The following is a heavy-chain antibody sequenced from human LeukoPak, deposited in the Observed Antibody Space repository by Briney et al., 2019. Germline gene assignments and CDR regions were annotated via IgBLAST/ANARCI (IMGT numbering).Heavy chain of an antibody. D-gene: IGHD3-10*01. CDR3: ARWVVRGVSPPSFDY. J-gene: IGHJ4*02. CDR2: IYYSGST. CDR1: GGSISSGDYY. Sequence: PSQTLSLTCTVSGGSISSGDYYWSWIRQPPGKGLEWIGYIYYSGSTYYNPSLKSRVTISVDTSKNQFSLKLSSMTAADTAVYYCARWVVRGVSPPSFDYWGQGTLVTVSS. V-gene: IGHV4-30-4*01.